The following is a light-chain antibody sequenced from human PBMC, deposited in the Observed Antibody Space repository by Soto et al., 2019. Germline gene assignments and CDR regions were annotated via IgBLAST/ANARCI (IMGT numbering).Light chain of an antibody. Sequence: QSVLTQPPSVSGAPGQRVTISCTGSSSNIGAGYDVHWYQQLPGTAPKLLIYGNSNRPSGVPDRFSGSKSGTSASLAITGLKAVDGAVYSSHSYASSLGGYVVFGGGTKLTVL. CDR2: GNS. CDR1: SSNIGAGYD. V-gene: IGLV1-40*01. CDR3: HSYASSLGGYVV. J-gene: IGLJ2*01.